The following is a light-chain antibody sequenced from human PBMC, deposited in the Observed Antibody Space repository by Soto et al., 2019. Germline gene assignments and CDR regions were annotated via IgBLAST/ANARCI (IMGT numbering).Light chain of an antibody. CDR1: QDINKW. V-gene: IGKV1-12*01. Sequence: DIQMTQSRSSVSASVGDRVTITCRASQDINKWLAWYQQKPGLAPNLVIYTASRLHGGGPSRFSGSASGTDFTLTISSLQPEDVATYYCQQGKSFPLTFGGGTKVEI. CDR2: TAS. J-gene: IGKJ4*01. CDR3: QQGKSFPLT.